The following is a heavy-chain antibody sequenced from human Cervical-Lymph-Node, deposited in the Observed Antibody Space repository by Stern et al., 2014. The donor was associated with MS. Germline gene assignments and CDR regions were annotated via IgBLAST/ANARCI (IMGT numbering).Heavy chain of an antibody. V-gene: IGHV3-30-3*01. Sequence: VQLVESGGGVVQPGRSLKLSCVASGITFSGYAMHWVRPAPGKGLAWVTVLSSDGSNEYYADSAKGRFTISRDNSKNTVFLQMTSLRPEDTAFYYCARDVADGVGYFDVWGGGTLVAVSS. J-gene: IGHJ2*01. D-gene: IGHD2-15*01. CDR3: ARDVADGVGYFDV. CDR1: GITFSGYA. CDR2: LSSDGSNE.